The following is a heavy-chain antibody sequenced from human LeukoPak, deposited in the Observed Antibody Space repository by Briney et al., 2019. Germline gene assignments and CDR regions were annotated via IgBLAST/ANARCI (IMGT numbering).Heavy chain of an antibody. CDR2: IYSGGST. Sequence: GGSLRLSCAASGFTVSSNYMSWVRQAPGKGLEWVSVIYSGGSTYYADSAKGRFTISRDDSKNTLYLQMNNLGAEDTAVYYCARGRPVGAWTVEDYWGEGTLVIVSS. J-gene: IGHJ4*02. V-gene: IGHV3-66*01. CDR1: GFTVSSNY. CDR3: ARGRPVGAWTVEDY. D-gene: IGHD1-26*01.